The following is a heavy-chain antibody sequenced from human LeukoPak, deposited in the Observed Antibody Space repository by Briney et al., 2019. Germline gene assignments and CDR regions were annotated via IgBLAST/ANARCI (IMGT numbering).Heavy chain of an antibody. J-gene: IGHJ1*01. CDR3: AKSDYGSGTGPGAFQH. CDR2: ISGSGGST. D-gene: IGHD3-10*01. CDR1: GITVSNYD. V-gene: IGHV3-23*01. Sequence: GGSLRLSCVVSGITVSNYDMSWVRQAPGKGLEWVSAISGSGGSTYYADSVKGRFTISRDNSKNTLYLQMNSLRAEDTAVYYCAKSDYGSGTGPGAFQHWGQGTLVTVSS.